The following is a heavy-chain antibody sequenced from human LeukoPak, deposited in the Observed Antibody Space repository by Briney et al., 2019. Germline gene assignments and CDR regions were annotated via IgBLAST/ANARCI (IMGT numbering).Heavy chain of an antibody. Sequence: GGSLRLSRAAAGFTFNSYSMTWVRQAPGKGLEWVSAITDSGAYTDYADSVKGRFTISRDNSGHTVFLEMNDLRADDTAVYYCAKRRGPTYGDFDFWGQGTLVTVSS. CDR3: AKRRGPTYGDFDF. D-gene: IGHD4-17*01. CDR2: ITDSGAYT. J-gene: IGHJ4*02. V-gene: IGHV3-23*01. CDR1: GFTFNSYS.